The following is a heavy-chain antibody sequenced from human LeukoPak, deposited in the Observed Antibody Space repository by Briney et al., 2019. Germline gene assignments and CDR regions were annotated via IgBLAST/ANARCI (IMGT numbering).Heavy chain of an antibody. CDR1: GFTFNDYA. CDR2: ISYDGYDK. Sequence: PGGSLRLSCAASGFTFNDYAMYWVRQTPGKGLEWVTLISYDGYDKSYADSVRGRFTISRDNSKNTLYLQMDSLRSEDTAVYYCASRHAAGGQGTLVTVSS. D-gene: IGHD2-2*01. CDR3: ASRHAA. V-gene: IGHV3-30-3*01. J-gene: IGHJ4*02.